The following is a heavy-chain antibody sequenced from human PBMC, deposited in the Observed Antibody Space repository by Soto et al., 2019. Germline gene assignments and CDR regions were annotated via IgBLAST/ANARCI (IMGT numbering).Heavy chain of an antibody. J-gene: IGHJ4*02. Sequence: QLQLQESGSGLVKPSQIVSLTCAVSGASISSGGYSWSWIRQAPGKGLEWVGHIHHSGSTYQNPSLKSRVTISVDRSKNQFSLKLTSVTAADTGVYYCAGGLPHTFYYDRSGYPYFDFWGQGTLVTVSS. V-gene: IGHV4-30-2*01. CDR3: AGGLPHTFYYDRSGYPYFDF. CDR1: GASISSGGYS. D-gene: IGHD3-22*01. CDR2: IHHSGST.